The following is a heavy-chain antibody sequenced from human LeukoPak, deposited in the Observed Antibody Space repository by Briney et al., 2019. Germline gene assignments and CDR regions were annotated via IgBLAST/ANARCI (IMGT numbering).Heavy chain of an antibody. CDR1: GFTFSSFW. D-gene: IGHD3-22*01. CDR2: ISGSGDNT. J-gene: IGHJ4*02. V-gene: IGHV3-23*01. Sequence: GGSLRLSCAASGFTFSSFWMSWVRQAPGKGLGWVSGISGSGDNTYYADSVKGRFTISRDNSKNTLYVQVNSLGTEDTAAYYCAKGSYYDSSGSFYFDYWGQGTLVTVSS. CDR3: AKGSYYDSSGSFYFDY.